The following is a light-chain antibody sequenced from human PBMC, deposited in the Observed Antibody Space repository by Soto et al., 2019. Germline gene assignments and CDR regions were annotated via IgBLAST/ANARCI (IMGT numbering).Light chain of an antibody. V-gene: IGLV1-44*01. CDR3: AAWDYSLNGVV. CDR1: SSNIGSNT. CDR2: SNN. Sequence: QPVLTQPPSASGTPGQRVTISCSGSSSNIGSNTVNWYQQLPGTAPKLLIYSNNQRPSGVPDRFSGSKSGTSASLAISGLQSEDEADYYCAAWDYSLNGVVFGGRTQLTVL. J-gene: IGLJ2*01.